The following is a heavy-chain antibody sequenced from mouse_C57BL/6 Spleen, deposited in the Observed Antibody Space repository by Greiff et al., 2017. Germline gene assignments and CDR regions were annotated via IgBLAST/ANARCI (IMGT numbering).Heavy chain of an antibody. J-gene: IGHJ1*03. CDR2: IYPGSGNT. CDR1: GYTFTDYY. CDR3: SRYYLRYFDV. D-gene: IGHD1-1*01. Sequence: QVHVKQSGAELVRPGASVKLSCKASGYTFTDYYINWVKQRPGQGLEWIARIYPGSGNTYYNEKFKGTATLTAEKSSITAYMQLSSLTSEDSAVYFCSRYYLRYFDVWGTGTTVTVSS. V-gene: IGHV1-76*01.